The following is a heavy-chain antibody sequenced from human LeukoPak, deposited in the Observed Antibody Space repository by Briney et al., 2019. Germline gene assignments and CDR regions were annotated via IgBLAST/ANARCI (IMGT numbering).Heavy chain of an antibody. V-gene: IGHV4-39*01. D-gene: IGHD3-10*01. CDR2: IYYSGST. CDR3: ASPSMVRGVIPH. Sequence: SETLSLTCTVSGGSISSSSYYWGWIRQPPGKGLEWIGSIYYSGSTYYNPSLKSRVTISVDTSKNQFSLKLSSVTAADTAVYYCASPSMVRGVIPHWGQGTLVTVSS. J-gene: IGHJ4*02. CDR1: GGSISSSSYY.